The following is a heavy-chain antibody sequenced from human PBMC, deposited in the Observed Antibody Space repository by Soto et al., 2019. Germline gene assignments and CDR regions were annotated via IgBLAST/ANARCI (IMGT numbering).Heavy chain of an antibody. J-gene: IGHJ6*02. D-gene: IGHD5-12*01. CDR1: GYTFTGYY. V-gene: IGHV1-2*04. CDR3: ARDQEGDGYNSVRAHYYYYGMDV. Sequence: ASVKVSCKASGYTFTGYYMHWVRQAPGQGLEWMGWINPNSGGTNYAQKFQGWVTMTRDTSISTAYMELNSLRAEDTAVYYCARDQEGDGYNSVRAHYYYYGMDVWGQGTTVTVSS. CDR2: INPNSGGT.